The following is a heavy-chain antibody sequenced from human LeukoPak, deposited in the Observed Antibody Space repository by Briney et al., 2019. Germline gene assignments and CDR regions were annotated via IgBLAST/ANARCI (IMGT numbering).Heavy chain of an antibody. CDR1: GGSISSSSYY. J-gene: IGHJ1*01. Sequence: SETLSLTCTVSGGSISSSSYYWGWIRQPPGKGLEWIGSIYYSGSTYYNPSLKSRVTISVDTSKNQFSLKLSSVTAADTAVYYCARHFERGYAPGPQLLSAEYFQHWGQGTLVTVSS. D-gene: IGHD2-2*01. CDR2: IYYSGST. CDR3: ARHFERGYAPGPQLLSAEYFQH. V-gene: IGHV4-39*01.